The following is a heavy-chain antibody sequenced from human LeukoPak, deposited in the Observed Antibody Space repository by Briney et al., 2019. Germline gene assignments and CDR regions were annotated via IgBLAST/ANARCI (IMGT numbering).Heavy chain of an antibody. D-gene: IGHD1-7*01. CDR1: GGSINNNY. J-gene: IGHJ6*02. CDR2: IYYNGNT. Sequence: SETLSLTCTVSGGSINNNYWSWFRQSPGKGLEWIGYIYYNGNTNYNPSLKSRVTISVDTSKNQFSLKLSSVTAADTAVYHCARDNWNYGSSMDVWGQGTTVTVSS. CDR3: ARDNWNYGSSMDV. V-gene: IGHV4-59*01.